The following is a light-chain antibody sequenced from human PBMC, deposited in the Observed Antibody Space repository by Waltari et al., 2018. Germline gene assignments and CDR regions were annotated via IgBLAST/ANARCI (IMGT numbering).Light chain of an antibody. CDR1: SGSLSTTSY. V-gene: IGLV8-61*01. Sequence: QTVVTHEPSLSVSPGGTVTLTCALSSGSLSTTSYATWYQQTPGQAPRTLVYKANARSSGVTDRFSGSILGNTAALTSTGAQADDESDYYCALYMGSGIWVFGGGTRLTVL. CDR2: KAN. J-gene: IGLJ3*02. CDR3: ALYMGSGIWV.